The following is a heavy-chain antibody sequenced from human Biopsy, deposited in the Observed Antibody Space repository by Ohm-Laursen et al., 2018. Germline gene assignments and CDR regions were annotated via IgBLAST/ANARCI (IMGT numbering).Heavy chain of an antibody. CDR1: GGSFSDYG. D-gene: IGHD4-17*01. CDR2: VIPISNTA. V-gene: IGHV1-69*06. Sequence: GSSVKVSCKASGGSFSDYGLSWVRQAPGRGLEWMGRVIPISNTANYAQNFQDRLTITADRSTNTAYMELNSLRSEDTAVYFCATLTEDYGASPDSWGQGTLAVVSS. CDR3: ATLTEDYGASPDS. J-gene: IGHJ4*02.